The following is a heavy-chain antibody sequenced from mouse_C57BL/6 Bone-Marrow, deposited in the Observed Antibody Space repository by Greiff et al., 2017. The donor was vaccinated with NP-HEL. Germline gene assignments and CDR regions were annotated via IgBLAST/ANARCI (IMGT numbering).Heavy chain of an antibody. CDR3: ARPAPYDYLYYFDY. CDR2: IFPGSGST. D-gene: IGHD2-4*01. J-gene: IGHJ2*01. V-gene: IGHV1-75*01. Sequence: VQLQQSGAELARPGASVKLSCKASGYTFTSYGISWVKQRPGQGLEWIGWIFPGSGSTYYNEKFKGKATLTVDKSSSTAYMLLSSLTSEDSAVYFCARPAPYDYLYYFDYWGQGTTLTVSS. CDR1: GYTFTSYG.